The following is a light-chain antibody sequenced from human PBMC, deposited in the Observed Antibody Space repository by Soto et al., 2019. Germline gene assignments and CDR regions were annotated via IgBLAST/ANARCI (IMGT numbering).Light chain of an antibody. Sequence: IVMTQSPDTLSLSPGERATLSCRASQTIRTSLAWHQQRPGQAPRLLIFDASRKTFGVPDRFTGSGSGTDFTLTINRLEPEDFGVYFCQQYGSSVTFGGGTKVEIK. CDR1: QTIRTS. J-gene: IGKJ4*01. CDR3: QQYGSSVT. V-gene: IGKV3-20*01. CDR2: DAS.